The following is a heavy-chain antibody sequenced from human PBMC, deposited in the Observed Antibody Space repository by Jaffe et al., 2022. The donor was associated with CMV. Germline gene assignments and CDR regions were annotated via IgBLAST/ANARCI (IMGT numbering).Heavy chain of an antibody. J-gene: IGHJ4*02. CDR3: ARNPHYYDSSGYQDY. Sequence: EVQLVESGGGLVQPGGSLRLSCAASGFTFSSYEMNWVRQAPGKGLEWVSYISSSGSTIYYADSVKGRFTISRDNAKNSLYLQMNSLRAEDTAVYYCARNPHYYDSSGYQDYWGQGTLVTVSS. D-gene: IGHD3-22*01. CDR1: GFTFSSYE. V-gene: IGHV3-48*03. CDR2: ISSSGSTI.